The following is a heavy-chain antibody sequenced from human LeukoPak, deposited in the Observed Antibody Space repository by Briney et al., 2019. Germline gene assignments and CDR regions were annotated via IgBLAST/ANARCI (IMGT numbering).Heavy chain of an antibody. Sequence: ASVKVSCKVSGYTLTELSMHWVRQAPGKGLEWMGGFDPEDGETIYAQKFQGRVTMTEDTSTDTAYMELSSLRSDDTAVYYCARGASVYGSMDPHPNDYWGQGTLVTVSS. V-gene: IGHV1-24*01. CDR3: ARGASVYGSMDPHPNDY. CDR2: FDPEDGET. D-gene: IGHD3-10*01. J-gene: IGHJ4*02. CDR1: GYTLTELS.